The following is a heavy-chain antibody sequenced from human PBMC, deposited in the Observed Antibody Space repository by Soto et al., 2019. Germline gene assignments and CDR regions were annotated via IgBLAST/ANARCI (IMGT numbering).Heavy chain of an antibody. CDR1: GFTFGSHA. CDR3: AKEPYSDFWSAYYYFDY. D-gene: IGHD3-3*01. V-gene: IGHV3-23*01. CDR2: ISGSGGSA. J-gene: IGHJ4*02. Sequence: EVQPLESGGGLVQPGGSLRLSCAASGFTFGSHAMIWVRQAPGKGLEWVSAISGSGGSAYYADSVKGRFTISRDNSINTLYLQMNSLRAEDTALYYCAKEPYSDFWSAYYYFDYWGQGTLVTVSS.